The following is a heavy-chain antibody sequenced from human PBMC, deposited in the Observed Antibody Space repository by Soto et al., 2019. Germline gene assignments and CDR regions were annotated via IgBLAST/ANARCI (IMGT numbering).Heavy chain of an antibody. D-gene: IGHD6-19*01. J-gene: IGHJ4*02. CDR1: GGSISSGGYS. CDR2: IYHSGST. CDR3: ARAGSLGAVAADY. V-gene: IGHV4-30-2*01. Sequence: QLQLQESGSGLVKPSQTLSLTCAVSGGSISSGGYSWSWIRQPPGKGLEWIGYIYHSGSTYYNPSLKSRVTISVDRSKSQFSLKLSSVTAADTAVYYCARAGSLGAVAADYWGQGTLVTVSS.